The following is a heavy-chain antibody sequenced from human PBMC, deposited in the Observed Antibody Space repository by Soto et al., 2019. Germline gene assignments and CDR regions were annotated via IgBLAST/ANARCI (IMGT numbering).Heavy chain of an antibody. CDR1: GGSISGSSYY. Sequence: SETLSLTCTVSGGSISGSSYYWGWIRQPPGKGLEWIGSIYHSGSTNYNPSLKSRVTISVDTSKNQFSLKLSSVTAADTAVYYCARGGSGYYGSGSRRNWFDPWGQGTLVPVSS. CDR3: ARGGSGYYGSGSRRNWFDP. V-gene: IGHV4-39*07. J-gene: IGHJ5*02. CDR2: IYHSGST. D-gene: IGHD3-10*01.